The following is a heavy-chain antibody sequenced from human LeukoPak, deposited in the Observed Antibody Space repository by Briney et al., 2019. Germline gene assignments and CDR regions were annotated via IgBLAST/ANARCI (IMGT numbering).Heavy chain of an antibody. CDR1: GFTFDDYA. CDR2: ISWNSGSI. Sequence: PGGSLRLSCAASGFTFDDYAMHWVRQAPGKGLEWVSGISWNSGSIGYADSVKGRFTISRDNAKNSLYLQMNSLRAEDTALYYCASALEVGALDYWGQGTLVTVSS. D-gene: IGHD1-26*01. CDR3: ASALEVGALDY. V-gene: IGHV3-9*01. J-gene: IGHJ4*02.